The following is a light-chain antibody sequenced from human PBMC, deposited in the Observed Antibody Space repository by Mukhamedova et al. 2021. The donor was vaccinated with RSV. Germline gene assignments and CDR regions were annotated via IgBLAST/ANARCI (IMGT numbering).Light chain of an antibody. CDR1: SGSIASNY. CDR2: EDN. Sequence: SGSIASNYVQWYQKRPGSAPTTVIYEDNQRPSGVPDRFSGSIDSSSNSASLTISGVKTEDEAEYYCQSFDSRNVVFGGGTKLTVL. J-gene: IGLJ2*01. CDR3: QSFDSRNVV. V-gene: IGLV6-57*02.